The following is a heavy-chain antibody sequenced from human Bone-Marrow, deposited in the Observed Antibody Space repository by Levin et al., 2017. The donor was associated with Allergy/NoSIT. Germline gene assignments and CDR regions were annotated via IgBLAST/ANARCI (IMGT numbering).Heavy chain of an antibody. CDR3: ARQSGYCTGGNCYLFWFDT. CDR1: GGSISSYY. D-gene: IGHD2-15*01. Sequence: SETLSLTCSVSGGSISSYYWSWIRQPPGKGLQWIGSISYSGSTNYNPSLKSRVTISVDTSKNQFSLTLSSVTAAATAVYYCARQSGYCTGGNCYLFWFDTWGQGTLVTVSS. CDR2: ISYSGST. J-gene: IGHJ5*02. V-gene: IGHV4-59*08.